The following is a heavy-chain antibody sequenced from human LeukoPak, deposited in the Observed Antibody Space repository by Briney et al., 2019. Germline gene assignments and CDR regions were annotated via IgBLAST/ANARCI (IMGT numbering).Heavy chain of an antibody. CDR2: IKQDGIEK. CDR3: ATGRTCTTCYLPDY. D-gene: IGHD2-2*01. Sequence: GGSLRLSCAASGFTLSNHWMIWVRQAPGKGLECVANIKQDGIEKYYLDSVKGRFTISRDNAKNSVYLQMNSLRAEDTAVYHCATGRTCTTCYLPDYWGQGTLVTVSS. J-gene: IGHJ4*02. V-gene: IGHV3-7*01. CDR1: GFTLSNHW.